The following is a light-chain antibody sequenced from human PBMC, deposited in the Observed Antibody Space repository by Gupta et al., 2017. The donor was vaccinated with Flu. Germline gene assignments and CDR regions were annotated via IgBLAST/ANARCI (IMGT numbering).Light chain of an antibody. CDR1: QSISRW. Sequence: DIQMTQSPSTLSASVGDKVTFTCRASQSISRWLAWYQQKPGRAPKLLSCKTSTLESGVTSRLSGRGSVTEFTRPRSCMQPDDFERDDGQPSSTFGQGTKLDI. J-gene: IGKJ2*02. V-gene: IGKV1-5*03. CDR3: QPSST. CDR2: KTS.